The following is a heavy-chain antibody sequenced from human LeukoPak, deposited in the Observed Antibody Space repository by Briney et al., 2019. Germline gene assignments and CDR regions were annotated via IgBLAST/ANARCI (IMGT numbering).Heavy chain of an antibody. J-gene: IGHJ3*02. CDR2: IYYGGST. D-gene: IGHD3-22*01. Sequence: SETLSLTCTVSGGSISSSSYYWGWIRQPPGKGLEWIGSIYYGGSTYYNPSLKSRVTISVDTSKNQFSLKLSSVTAADTAVYYCASRRRFDDSSGYYYVADAFDIWGQGTMVTVSS. V-gene: IGHV4-39*07. CDR1: GGSISSSSYY. CDR3: ASRRRFDDSSGYYYVADAFDI.